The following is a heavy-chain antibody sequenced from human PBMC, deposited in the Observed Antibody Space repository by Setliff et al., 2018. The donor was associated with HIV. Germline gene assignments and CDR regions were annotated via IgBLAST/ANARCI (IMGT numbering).Heavy chain of an antibody. CDR1: GYTFTSYV. V-gene: IGHV7-4-1*02. CDR2: INTNTGTP. CDR3: ARGQFYCSSSSCYYFDY. Sequence: ASVKVSCKASGYTFTSYVMNWVRQAPGQGLEWMGWINTNTGTPTYAQGFTRRFVFSLDTSVSTAYLQISSLKAEDTAAYYCARGQFYCSSSSCYYFDYWGQGTLVTVLL. J-gene: IGHJ4*02. D-gene: IGHD2-2*01.